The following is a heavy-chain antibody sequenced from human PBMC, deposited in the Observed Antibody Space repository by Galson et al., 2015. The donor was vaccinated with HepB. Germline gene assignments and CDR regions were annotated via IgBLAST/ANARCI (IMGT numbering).Heavy chain of an antibody. CDR3: AGTSYDFWSGNHPTFDY. D-gene: IGHD3-3*01. Sequence: CAASGFTFNTYAMSWVRQAPGKGLEWISAISGSGASTFDADSAKGRFTISRDNSKNTLYLQMHTLRAEDTAVYYCAGTSYDFWSGNHPTFDYWGQGTLVTVSS. CDR1: GFTFNTYA. J-gene: IGHJ4*02. V-gene: IGHV3-23*01. CDR2: ISGSGAST.